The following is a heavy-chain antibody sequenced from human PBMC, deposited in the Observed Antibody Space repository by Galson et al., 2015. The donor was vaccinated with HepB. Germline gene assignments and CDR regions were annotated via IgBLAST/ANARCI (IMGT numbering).Heavy chain of an antibody. Sequence: SLRLSCAASGFTFSSYSMNWVRQAPGKGLEWVSSIGSSSSYIYYADSVKGRFTISRDNAKNSLYLQMNSLRAEDAAVYYCARERPPRRVIVVVTASDAFDIWGQGTMVTVSS. CDR3: ARERPPRRVIVVVTASDAFDI. CDR1: GFTFSSYS. D-gene: IGHD2-21*02. J-gene: IGHJ3*02. CDR2: IGSSSSYI. V-gene: IGHV3-21*01.